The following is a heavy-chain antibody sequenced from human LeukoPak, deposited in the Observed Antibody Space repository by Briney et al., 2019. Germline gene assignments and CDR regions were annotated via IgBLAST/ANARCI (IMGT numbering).Heavy chain of an antibody. J-gene: IGHJ4*02. V-gene: IGHV3-33*01. CDR3: AGDWARYYYGSGSLDY. Sequence: GGSLRLSCAASGFTFSSYGMHWVRQAPGKGLEWMAVIWYDGSNKYYADSVKGRFTISRDNSKNTLYLQMNSLRAEDTAVYYCAGDWARYYYGSGSLDYWGQGTLVTVSS. CDR1: GFTFSSYG. CDR2: IWYDGSNK. D-gene: IGHD3-10*01.